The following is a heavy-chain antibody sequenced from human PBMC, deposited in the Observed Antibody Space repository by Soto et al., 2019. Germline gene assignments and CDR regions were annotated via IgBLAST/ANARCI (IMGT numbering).Heavy chain of an antibody. V-gene: IGHV1-18*04. Sequence: QVQLVQSGAEVKKPGASVKVSCKASGYTFTSYGISWVRQAPGQGLEWMGWISAYNGKTNYAQKLQGRVTMTTDTSTRTAYMELRSLRSDDTAVYYCARDSRPYSGSLCWDYWGQGTLVTVSS. CDR2: ISAYNGKT. CDR1: GYTFTSYG. J-gene: IGHJ4*02. CDR3: ARDSRPYSGSLCWDY. D-gene: IGHD1-26*01.